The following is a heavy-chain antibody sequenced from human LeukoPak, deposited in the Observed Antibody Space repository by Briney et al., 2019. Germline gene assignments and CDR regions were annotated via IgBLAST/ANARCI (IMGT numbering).Heavy chain of an antibody. CDR2: IYYSGST. J-gene: IGHJ4*02. CDR3: ARPIAAAGPFDY. Sequence: SETLSLTCTVSGGSISSSSYYWGWIRQPPGKGLEWIGSIYYSGSTYYNPSLKSRVTISVDTSKNQFSLKLSSVTAADTAVYYCARPIAAAGPFDYWGQGTLVTVSS. V-gene: IGHV4-39*07. CDR1: GGSISSSSYY. D-gene: IGHD6-13*01.